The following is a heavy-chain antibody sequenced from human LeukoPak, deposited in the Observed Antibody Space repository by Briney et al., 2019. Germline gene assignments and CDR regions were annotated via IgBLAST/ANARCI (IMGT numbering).Heavy chain of an antibody. CDR1: GGSISSDSYY. CDR2: IYYSGST. D-gene: IGHD6-19*01. V-gene: IGHV4-39*01. CDR3: ASLAVAGLSEGY. J-gene: IGHJ4*02. Sequence: SETLSLTCTVSGGSISSDSYYWAWIRQPPGKGLERIASIYYSGSTYYNPSLKSRVTISVDTSRNQSSLKLSSVTAADTAVYYCASLAVAGLSEGYWGQGTLVIVSS.